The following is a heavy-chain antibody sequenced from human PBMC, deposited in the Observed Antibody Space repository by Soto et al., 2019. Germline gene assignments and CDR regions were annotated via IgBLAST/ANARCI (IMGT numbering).Heavy chain of an antibody. CDR2: IRSKANSYAT. V-gene: IGHV3-73*01. D-gene: IGHD4-4*01. CDR1: GFTFSGSA. Sequence: GGSLRLSCAASGFTFSGSAMHWVRQASGKGLEWVGRIRSKANSYATAYAASVKGRFTTSRDDSKNTAYLQMNSLKTEDTAVYYCTRHVTHGGMDVWGQGTTVTVSS. CDR3: TRHVTHGGMDV. J-gene: IGHJ6*02.